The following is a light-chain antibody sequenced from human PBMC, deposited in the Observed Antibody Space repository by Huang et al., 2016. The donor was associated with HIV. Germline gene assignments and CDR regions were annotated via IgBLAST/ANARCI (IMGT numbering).Light chain of an antibody. CDR1: QSLSSSY. CDR3: QQYGSSPLT. CDR2: DAS. V-gene: IGKV3D-20*01. J-gene: IGKJ4*01. Sequence: EIVLTQYPATRSLSPGERATLSCGASQSLSSSYLAWYQQKPGLAPRLLIYDASNRATGIPDRFSGSGSGTDFTLTISRLEPEDFAVYYCQQYGSSPLTFGGGTKVEIK.